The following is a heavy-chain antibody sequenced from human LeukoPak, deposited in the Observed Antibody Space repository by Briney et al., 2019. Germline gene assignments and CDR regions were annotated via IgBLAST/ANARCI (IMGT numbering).Heavy chain of an antibody. CDR3: ARNLGASPKIDY. CDR2: IDWDDDK. D-gene: IGHD1-26*01. CDR1: GFSLTTSGMC. Sequence: SGPALVKLTQTLTLTCTFSGFSLTTSGMCVSWIRQPPGRALEWLARIDWDDDKYYSTSLKTRLTISKDTSKNQVVLTMTNMDPVDTATYYCARNLGASPKIDYWGQGTLVTVSS. J-gene: IGHJ4*02. V-gene: IGHV2-70*11.